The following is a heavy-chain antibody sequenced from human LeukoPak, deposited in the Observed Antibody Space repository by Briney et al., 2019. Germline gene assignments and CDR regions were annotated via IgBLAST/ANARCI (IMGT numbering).Heavy chain of an antibody. CDR2: IIPILGIA. Sequence: GASVKVSCKASGGTFSSYAISWVRQAPGQGLEWMGRIIPILGIANYAQKFQGRVTITADKSTSTAYMELSSLRSEDTAVYYCARAKIVVVVAATKADYYGMDVWGQGTTVTVSS. CDR1: GGTFSSYA. D-gene: IGHD2-15*01. V-gene: IGHV1-69*04. CDR3: ARAKIVVVVAATKADYYGMDV. J-gene: IGHJ6*02.